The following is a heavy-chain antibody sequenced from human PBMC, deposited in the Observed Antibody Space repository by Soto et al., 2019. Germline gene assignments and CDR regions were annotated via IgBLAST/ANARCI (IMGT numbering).Heavy chain of an antibody. V-gene: IGHV3-33*08. D-gene: IGHD2-21*02. J-gene: IGHJ6*02. CDR1: GFTFNTYG. Sequence: QVQLVESGGGVVQPGGSLRLSCTTSGFTFNTYGMHWVRQAPGKGLEWVAIIWYDGSNKYYADSVKGRFTISRDNSKNTLYLQMNSLRAEDTALYYCARSDCTGAYCYSWPFNYCVDVWGQGTTVTVSS. CDR3: ARSDCTGAYCYSWPFNYCVDV. CDR2: IWYDGSNK.